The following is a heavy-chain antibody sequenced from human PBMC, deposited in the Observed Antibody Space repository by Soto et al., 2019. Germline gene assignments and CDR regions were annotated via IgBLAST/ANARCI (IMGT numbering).Heavy chain of an antibody. V-gene: IGHV3-23*01. J-gene: IGHJ5*02. Sequence: GGSLRLSCAASGFTFSSYAMSWVRQAPGKGLEWVSAISGSGGSTYYADSVKGRFTISRDNSKNTLYLQMNSLGAEDTAVYYCAKDQRWFQYNWFDPWGQGTLVTVSS. CDR1: GFTFSSYA. CDR3: AKDQRWFQYNWFDP. CDR2: ISGSGGST. D-gene: IGHD2-15*01.